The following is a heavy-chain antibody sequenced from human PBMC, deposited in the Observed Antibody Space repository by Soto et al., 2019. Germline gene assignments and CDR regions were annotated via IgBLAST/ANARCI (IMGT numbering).Heavy chain of an antibody. V-gene: IGHV3-23*01. Sequence: GGSLRLSCVASGFSFSSYAMNWVRQAPGKGLEWVSTISGSFGSTYYADSVQGRFTASRDNSRNTPYLQMNSLRAEDTAVYYCAKTPLAGQYYFDYWGQGTLVTVSS. D-gene: IGHD6-19*01. CDR3: AKTPLAGQYYFDY. CDR1: GFSFSSYA. J-gene: IGHJ4*02. CDR2: ISGSFGST.